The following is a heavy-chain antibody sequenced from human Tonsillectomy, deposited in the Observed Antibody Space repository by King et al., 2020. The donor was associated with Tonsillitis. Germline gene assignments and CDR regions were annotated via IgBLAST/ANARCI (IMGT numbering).Heavy chain of an antibody. J-gene: IGHJ4*02. V-gene: IGHV4-39*01. D-gene: IGHD2-2*01. Sequence: QLQESGPGLVKPSETLSLTCTVSGGSISSSSYYWGWIRQPPGKGLEWIGSIYYSGSTYYNPSLKSRVTISVDTSKNQFSLKLGSVTAADTAVYYCARHLGYCSSTSCFPYFDYWGQGTLVTVSS. CDR1: GGSISSSSYY. CDR2: IYYSGST. CDR3: ARHLGYCSSTSCFPYFDY.